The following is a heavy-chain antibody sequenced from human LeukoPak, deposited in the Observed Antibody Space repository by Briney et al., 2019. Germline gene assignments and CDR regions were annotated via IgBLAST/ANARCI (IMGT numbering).Heavy chain of an antibody. D-gene: IGHD1-26*01. J-gene: IGHJ4*02. CDR2: IYTSGST. CDR1: GGSISSGSYY. Sequence: SQTLSLTCTVSGGSISSGSYYWSWIRQPAGKGLEWIGRIYTSGSTNYNPSLKSRVTISVDTSKNQFSLKLSSVTAADTAVYYCARDGRDRGYYFDYWGQGTLVTVSS. V-gene: IGHV4-61*02. CDR3: ARDGRDRGYYFDY.